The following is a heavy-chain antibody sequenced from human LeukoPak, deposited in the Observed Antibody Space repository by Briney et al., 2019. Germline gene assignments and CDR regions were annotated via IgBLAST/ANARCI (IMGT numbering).Heavy chain of an antibody. V-gene: IGHV3-30-3*01. CDR2: VSYDGSDK. J-gene: IGHJ3*02. CDR3: ASETTDDAFDI. D-gene: IGHD4-17*01. Sequence: GGSLRLSCAASGFTFNNYAMHWVRQAPGKGLEWVAVVSYDGSDKYYADSVKGRFTISRDNSKNTLYLQMNSLRAEDTAVYYCASETTDDAFDIWGQGTMVTVSS. CDR1: GFTFNNYA.